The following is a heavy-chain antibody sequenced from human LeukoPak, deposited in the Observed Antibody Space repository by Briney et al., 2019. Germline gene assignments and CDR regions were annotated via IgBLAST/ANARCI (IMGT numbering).Heavy chain of an antibody. D-gene: IGHD3-22*01. J-gene: IGHJ4*02. Sequence: GESLKISCKGSGYSFTSYWIGWVRQMPGKGLECMGIIYPGDSDTRYSPSFQGQVTISADKSICTAYLQWSSLKASDTAMYYCARHDNYYDSSGYYHDYWGQGTLVTVSS. V-gene: IGHV5-51*01. CDR2: IYPGDSDT. CDR3: ARHDNYYDSSGYYHDY. CDR1: GYSFTSYW.